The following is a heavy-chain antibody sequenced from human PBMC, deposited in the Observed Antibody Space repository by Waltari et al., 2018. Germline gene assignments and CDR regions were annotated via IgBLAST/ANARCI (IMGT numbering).Heavy chain of an antibody. CDR2: INPNSGGT. CDR1: GYTFTGYY. J-gene: IGHJ1*01. Sequence: QVQLVQSGAEVKKPGASVKVSCKASGYTFTGYYMHWVRQAPGQGLEWMGWINPNSGGTNYAQKFQGRVTMTRDTSISTAYMELSRLRSDDTAVYYCARAGWDYDSSGYPPAEYFQHWGQGTLVTVSS. V-gene: IGHV1-2*02. D-gene: IGHD3-22*01. CDR3: ARAGWDYDSSGYPPAEYFQH.